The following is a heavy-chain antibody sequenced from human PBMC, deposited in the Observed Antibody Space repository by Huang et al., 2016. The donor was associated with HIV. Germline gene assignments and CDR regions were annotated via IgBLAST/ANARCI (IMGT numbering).Heavy chain of an antibody. Sequence: QVQLVQSGAEVKKPGASVKVSCKASGYTFTNDYMDWWRQAPGQGLEWRGIINPSGGSTTYAQKFQCRVTITRDTSTITVYMELSSLRSEDTAVYYCARTFYDILTGYPFYQYYMDVWGKGTTVTVSS. J-gene: IGHJ6*03. CDR1: GYTFTNDY. CDR3: ARTFYDILTGYPFYQYYMDV. CDR2: INPSGGST. V-gene: IGHV1-46*03. D-gene: IGHD3-9*01.